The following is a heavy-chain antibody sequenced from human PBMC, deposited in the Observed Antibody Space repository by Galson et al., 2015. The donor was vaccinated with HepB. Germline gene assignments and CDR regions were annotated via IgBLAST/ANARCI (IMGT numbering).Heavy chain of an antibody. Sequence: SVKVSCKASGYTFTSYAMHWVRQAPGQRLEWMGWINAGNGNTKYSQKFQGRVTITRDTSASTAYMELSNLRSEDTAVYYCARTYYYGSGSFTHFDYYYYYGMDVWGQGTTVTVSS. CDR1: GYTFTSYA. CDR2: INAGNGNT. J-gene: IGHJ6*02. V-gene: IGHV1-3*01. CDR3: ARTYYYGSGSFTHFDYYYYYGMDV. D-gene: IGHD3-10*01.